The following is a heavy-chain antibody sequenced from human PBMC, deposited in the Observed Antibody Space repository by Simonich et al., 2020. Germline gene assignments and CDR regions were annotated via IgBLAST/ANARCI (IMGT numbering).Heavy chain of an antibody. Sequence: QVQLVQSGAEVKKPGASVKVSCKASGYTFTGYYMNWVRQAPGQGLEWMGRSNPNSGGTKYAQKFQGRVTMTRDTSISTAYMELSRLRSDDTAVYYCARARLYSSSHAFDIWGQGTMVTVSS. J-gene: IGHJ3*02. CDR1: GYTFTGYY. V-gene: IGHV1-2*06. D-gene: IGHD6-6*01. CDR3: ARARLYSSSHAFDI. CDR2: SNPNSGGT.